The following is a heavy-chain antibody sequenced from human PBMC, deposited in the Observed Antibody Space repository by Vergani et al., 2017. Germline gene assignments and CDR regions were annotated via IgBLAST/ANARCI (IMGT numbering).Heavy chain of an antibody. CDR1: GFTFSDYY. CDR3: ARGYYCDSSGTGNYLGY. Sequence: QVQLVESGGGLVKPGGSLRLSCAASGFTFSDYYMSWIRQAPGKGLEWVSYISSSSSYTNYADSVKGRFTISRDNAKNSLYLQMNSLRAEDTAVYDCARGYYCDSSGTGNYLGYWSQGTLVTVSS. V-gene: IGHV3-11*06. D-gene: IGHD3-22*01. J-gene: IGHJ4*02. CDR2: ISSSSSYT.